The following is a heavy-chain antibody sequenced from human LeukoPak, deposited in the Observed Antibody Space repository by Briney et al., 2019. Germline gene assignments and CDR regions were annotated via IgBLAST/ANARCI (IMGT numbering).Heavy chain of an antibody. CDR2: ITLYNGDT. J-gene: IGHJ4*02. CDR1: GYTFTCCS. CDR3: PSPLYGSGTNLFDY. Sequence: ASVMVSCKASGYTFTCCSLHWLQQAPGQGLERMRWITLYNGDTNYAKKFQGRVTITRDMSLRTAYIDLSSLRSEDSAVYYWPSPLYGSGTNLFDYWGQGNLVTVSS. V-gene: IGHV1-68*01. D-gene: IGHD3-10*01.